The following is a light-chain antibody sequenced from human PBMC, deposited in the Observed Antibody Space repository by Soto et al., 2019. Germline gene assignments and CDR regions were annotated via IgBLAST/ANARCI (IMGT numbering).Light chain of an antibody. Sequence: EIVMTQSPATLSVSPGERATLSCRASQSVSSNLAWYHQKPGQAPRLIIYDASTRATGIPARLSGSGSGTEFTLTISSLQSEDFAVYYCQQYNDGLTFGGGTKVEI. J-gene: IGKJ4*01. CDR3: QQYNDGLT. CDR2: DAS. CDR1: QSVSSN. V-gene: IGKV3-15*01.